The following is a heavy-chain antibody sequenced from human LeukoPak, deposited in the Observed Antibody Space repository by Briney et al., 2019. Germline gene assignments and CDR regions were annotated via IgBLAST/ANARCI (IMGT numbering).Heavy chain of an antibody. CDR1: GFTFSSYW. J-gene: IGHJ4*02. D-gene: IGHD2-2*01. CDR2: IKQDGSEK. V-gene: IGHV3-7*01. Sequence: GGSLRLSCAASGFTFSSYWMSWVRQAPGKGLDWVANIKQDGSEKYYVDSVKGRFTISRDNAKNSLYLQMNSLRAEDTAVYYCARKIVVVPAAGPEIDYWGQGTLVTVSP. CDR3: ARKIVVVPAAGPEIDY.